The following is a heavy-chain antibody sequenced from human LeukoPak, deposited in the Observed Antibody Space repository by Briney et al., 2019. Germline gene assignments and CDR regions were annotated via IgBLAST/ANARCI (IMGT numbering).Heavy chain of an antibody. D-gene: IGHD1-26*01. CDR2: TSYSEGT. J-gene: IGHJ4*02. Sequence: PSETLSLTCTVSGASVSRAVYYWNWIRQHPGKGLEWIGFTSYSEGTYYNPSLMSRITISVDRSQNQFSLKMRDVTAADTAVYFCATADWESFYFDSWGQGALVAVSS. CDR3: ATADWESFYFDS. CDR1: GASVSRAVYY. V-gene: IGHV4-31*03.